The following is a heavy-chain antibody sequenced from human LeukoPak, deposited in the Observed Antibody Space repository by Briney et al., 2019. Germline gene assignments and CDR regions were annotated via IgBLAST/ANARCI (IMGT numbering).Heavy chain of an antibody. CDR1: GVSISSSNSY. D-gene: IGHD3-10*01. J-gene: IGHJ6*03. Sequence: NPSETLSLTCTVSGVSISSSNSYWSWIRQPAGKGLEWIGRIYTSGSTNYNPSLKSRVTMSVDTSKNQFSLKLSSVTAADTAVYYCARGGYYYGSVSYGDNYMDVWGKGTTVTISS. CDR2: IYTSGST. V-gene: IGHV4-61*02. CDR3: ARGGYYYGSVSYGDNYMDV.